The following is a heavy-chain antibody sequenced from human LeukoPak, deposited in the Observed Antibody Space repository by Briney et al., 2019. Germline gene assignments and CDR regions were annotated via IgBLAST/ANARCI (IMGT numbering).Heavy chain of an antibody. Sequence: ASVRVSCKASGYTFTRHGFSWVRQAPGQGLEWMGWISAYNGNTNYAQKLQGRVTMTTDTSTSTAYMELRSLRSDDTAVYYCARVAAAPPWALQHWGQGTLVTVSS. V-gene: IGHV1-18*01. D-gene: IGHD6-13*01. CDR1: GYTFTRHG. CDR2: ISAYNGNT. CDR3: ARVAAAPPWALQH. J-gene: IGHJ1*01.